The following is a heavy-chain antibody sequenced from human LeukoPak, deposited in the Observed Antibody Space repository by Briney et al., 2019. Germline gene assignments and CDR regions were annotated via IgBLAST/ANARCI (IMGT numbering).Heavy chain of an antibody. CDR3: VGQGNGWYGGFDY. Sequence: SETLSLTCTVSGGSINSSTYYWVWIRQPPGKGLEWIGSISYSGSTYYSPSLKSRVTVSADTPKNQFSLKLSPVTAADTAVYYCVGQGNGWYGGFDYWGQGTLVIFSS. CDR1: GGSINSSTYY. V-gene: IGHV4-39*01. D-gene: IGHD6-19*01. CDR2: ISYSGST. J-gene: IGHJ4*02.